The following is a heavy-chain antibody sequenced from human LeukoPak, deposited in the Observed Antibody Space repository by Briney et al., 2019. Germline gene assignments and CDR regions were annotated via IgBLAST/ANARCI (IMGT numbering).Heavy chain of an antibody. CDR2: IHYIGNT. D-gene: IGHD2-2*01. CDR3: ARIIQDIVVVPPYGMDV. V-gene: IGHV4-39*01. CDR1: GGSISSSTYS. J-gene: IGHJ6*02. Sequence: PSETLSLTCTVSGGSISSSTYSWGWIRQPPGKGLEWIGSIHYIGNTYYNPSLKSRVTISVDTSKNQFSLKLSSVTAADTAVYYCARIIQDIVVVPPYGMDVWGQGTTVTVSS.